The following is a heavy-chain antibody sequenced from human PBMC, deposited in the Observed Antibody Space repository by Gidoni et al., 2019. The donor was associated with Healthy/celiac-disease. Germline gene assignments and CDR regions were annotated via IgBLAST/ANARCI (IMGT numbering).Heavy chain of an antibody. CDR1: GFTFSSYA. V-gene: IGHV3-23*01. D-gene: IGHD3-10*01. CDR2: ISGSGGST. CDR3: AKDEVTMVRGAHGAFDI. Sequence: EVQLLESGGGLVQPGGSLRLSCAASGFTFSSYAMSWVRQAPGKGLEWVSAISGSGGSTYYADSVKGRFTISRDNSKNTLYLQMNSLRAEDTAVYYCAKDEVTMVRGAHGAFDIWGQGTMVTVSS. J-gene: IGHJ3*02.